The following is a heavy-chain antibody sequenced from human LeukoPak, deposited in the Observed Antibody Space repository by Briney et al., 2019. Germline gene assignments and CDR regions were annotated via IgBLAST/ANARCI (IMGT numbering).Heavy chain of an antibody. CDR2: VYTSGST. Sequence: SGTLSLTCTVSGGSISSYYWSWMRQPAGKGLEWIGRVYTSGSTNYNPSLKSRVTMSVDTSKNQFSLKLSSVTAADTAVYYCARDWYYYDSSGYYWFDPWGQGTLVTVSS. J-gene: IGHJ5*02. D-gene: IGHD3-22*01. CDR1: GGSISSYY. CDR3: ARDWYYYDSSGYYWFDP. V-gene: IGHV4-4*07.